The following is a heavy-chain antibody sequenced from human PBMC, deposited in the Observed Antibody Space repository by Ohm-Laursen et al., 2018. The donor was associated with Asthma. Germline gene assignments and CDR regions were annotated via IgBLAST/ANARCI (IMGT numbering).Heavy chain of an antibody. D-gene: IGHD1-26*01. CDR2: ISTASSFI. V-gene: IGHV3-21*01. CDR3: ARIGPEWGLPGREYSLHH. CDR1: GYTFSRSS. Sequence: SLRLSCTASGYTFSRSSIHWVRQIPGKGLEWVASISTASSFIYYADSVRGRFTTSRDNARNSVYLQMNSLRAEDTALYYCARIGPEWGLPGREYSLHHWGEGTLVTVSS. J-gene: IGHJ1*01.